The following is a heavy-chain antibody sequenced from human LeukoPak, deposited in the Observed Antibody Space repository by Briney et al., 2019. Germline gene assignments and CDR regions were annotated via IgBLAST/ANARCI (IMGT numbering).Heavy chain of an antibody. CDR2: ISSSSSYI. V-gene: IGHV3-21*01. Sequence: GGSLRLSCAASGFTFSSYSMNWVRQAPGKGLEWVSSISSSSSYIYYADSVKSRFTISRDNAKNSLYLQMNSLRAEDTAVYYCARSPSYYYDSSGYYSGMDVWGQGTTVTVSS. CDR1: GFTFSSYS. J-gene: IGHJ6*02. D-gene: IGHD3-22*01. CDR3: ARSPSYYYDSSGYYSGMDV.